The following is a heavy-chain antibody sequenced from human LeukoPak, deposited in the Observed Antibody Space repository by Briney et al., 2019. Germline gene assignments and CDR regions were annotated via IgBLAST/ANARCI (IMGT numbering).Heavy chain of an antibody. CDR1: GGSVSGYY. CDR3: ASAYGGNAYY. V-gene: IGHV4-34*12. CDR2: IIHSGST. D-gene: IGHD4-23*01. Sequence: SETLSLTCAVYGGSVSGYYWSWIRQAPGKGLEWIGEIIHSGSTNYNPSLKSRVTISVDTSKNQFSLKLSSVTAADTAVYYCASAYGGNAYYWGQGTLVTVSS. J-gene: IGHJ4*02.